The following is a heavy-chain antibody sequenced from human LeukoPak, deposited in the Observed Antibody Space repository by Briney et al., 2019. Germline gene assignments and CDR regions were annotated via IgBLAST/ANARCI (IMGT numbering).Heavy chain of an antibody. D-gene: IGHD4/OR15-4a*01. V-gene: IGHV3-11*01. Sequence: GGSLRLSCAASAFSLSAYNMNWVRQAPGRGLEWLSYISDSGSTIYYADSVRGRFTISRDNAKNSLYLQMNSLRGEDTAVYYCARAMVLAPFDYWGQGTLVTVSS. J-gene: IGHJ4*02. CDR1: AFSLSAYN. CDR2: ISDSGSTI. CDR3: ARAMVLAPFDY.